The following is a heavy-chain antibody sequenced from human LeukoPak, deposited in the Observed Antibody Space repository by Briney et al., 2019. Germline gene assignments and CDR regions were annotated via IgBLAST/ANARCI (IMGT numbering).Heavy chain of an antibody. CDR3: ARVVSPPSRGYSGRVRAGDAFDI. CDR2: ISSSSSTI. Sequence: GGSLRLSCAASGFTFSSYSMNWVRQAPGKGLEWVSYISSSSSTIYYADSVKGRFTISRDNAKNSLYLQMNSLRAEDTAVYYCARVVSPPSRGYSGRVRAGDAFDIWGQGIMVTVSS. J-gene: IGHJ3*02. V-gene: IGHV3-48*01. D-gene: IGHD5-12*01. CDR1: GFTFSSYS.